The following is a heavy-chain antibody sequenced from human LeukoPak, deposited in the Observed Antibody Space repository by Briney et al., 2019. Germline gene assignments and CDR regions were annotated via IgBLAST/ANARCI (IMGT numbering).Heavy chain of an antibody. CDR1: GGSINNYY. J-gene: IGHJ5*02. D-gene: IGHD3-16*01. V-gene: IGHV4-59*01. CDR3: ARLHALRAEEFDP. Sequence: SETLSLTCTLSGGSINNYYWSWIRQPPGRGLEWLGYIYYNGVTNYNPSLKSRLTISVDTSKNQISLKLTSVTAADTAIYYCARLHALRAEEFDPWGQGTLVTVSS. CDR2: IYYNGVT.